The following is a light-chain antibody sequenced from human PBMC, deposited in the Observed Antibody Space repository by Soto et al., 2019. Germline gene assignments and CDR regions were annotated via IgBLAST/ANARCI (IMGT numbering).Light chain of an antibody. V-gene: IGLV2-23*02. CDR3: CSYAGSSTYV. CDR1: SSVVGSYNL. CDR2: EVS. Sequence: QSALTQPASVSGSPGQSITISRTGTSSVVGSYNLVSWYQQHPGKAPKVMIYEVSKRPSGVPNRFSGSKSGYTASLTISGLQAEDEADYYCCSYAGSSTYVFGTGTKVTVL. J-gene: IGLJ1*01.